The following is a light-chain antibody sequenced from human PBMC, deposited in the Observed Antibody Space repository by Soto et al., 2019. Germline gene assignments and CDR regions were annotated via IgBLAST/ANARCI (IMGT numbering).Light chain of an antibody. V-gene: IGLV2-11*01. CDR1: SSDVGGYNY. CDR3: CSHAGSYTYA. CDR2: DVT. J-gene: IGLJ1*01. Sequence: QSVLTQPRSVSGSPGQSLTISCTGTSSDVGGYNYVSWYQQYPGKVPKLMIYDVTKRPSGVPDRFSGSKSGNTASLTISGPQAEDEAHYYCCSHAGSYTYASGTETKVTVL.